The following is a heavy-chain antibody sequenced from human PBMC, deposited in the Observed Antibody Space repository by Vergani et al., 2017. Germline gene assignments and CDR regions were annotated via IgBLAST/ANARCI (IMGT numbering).Heavy chain of an antibody. V-gene: IGHV2-5*04. J-gene: IGHJ6*03. D-gene: IGHD1-7*01. CDR3: VDRKTECGTTGCFYPVYYYYYIDV. Sequence: QITLKESGPTLVKPTQTLTLTCTFSGFSLNTRGVSVAWIRQPPGKALDWLAPIYWNDDQHYSPSLNNRVTITKDSSKNQVVLTMTNMDYVDTGTYYCVDRKTECGTTGCFYPVYYYYYIDVWGKGTTVTVSS. CDR1: GFSLNTRGVS. CDR2: IYWNDDQ.